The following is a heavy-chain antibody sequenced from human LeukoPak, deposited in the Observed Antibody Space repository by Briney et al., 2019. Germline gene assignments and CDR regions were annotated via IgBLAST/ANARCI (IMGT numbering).Heavy chain of an antibody. V-gene: IGHV3-30-3*01. CDR2: ISYDGSNK. J-gene: IGHJ4*02. CDR1: GFTFSSYA. D-gene: IGHD2-21*01. CDR3: ASLITISYY. Sequence: PGGSLRLSCAASGFTFSSYAMHWVRQAPGKGLEWVAVISYDGSNKYYADSVKGRFTISRDNSKNTLYLQMNSLRAEDTAVYYCASLITISYYWGQGTLVTVSS.